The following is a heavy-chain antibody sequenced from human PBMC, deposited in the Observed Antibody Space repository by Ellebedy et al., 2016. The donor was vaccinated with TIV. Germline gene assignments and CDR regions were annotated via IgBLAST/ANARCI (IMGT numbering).Heavy chain of an antibody. J-gene: IGHJ4*02. Sequence: GESLKISCVASGFTFSTYSMNWVRQAPGKGLEWVSYICSSSSTIYYADSVKGRLTVSRDNAKNSLYLQMDSLRADDTAVYYCARAGDYNLLSPAGGYWGQGTLVTVSS. V-gene: IGHV3-48*01. D-gene: IGHD4-17*01. CDR2: ICSSSSTI. CDR1: GFTFSTYS. CDR3: ARAGDYNLLSPAGGY.